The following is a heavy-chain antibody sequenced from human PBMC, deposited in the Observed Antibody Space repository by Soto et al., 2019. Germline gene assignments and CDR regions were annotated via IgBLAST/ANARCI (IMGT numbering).Heavy chain of an antibody. Sequence: SETLSLTCTVSGGSIRSYYLSWIRQPPGKGLEWIGYIYYSGSTNYNPSLKSRVTISVDTSKNQFSLKLSSVTAADTAVYYCARSLRYFDWSYMDVWGKGTTVTVSS. V-gene: IGHV4-59*08. J-gene: IGHJ6*03. CDR1: GGSIRSYY. CDR2: IYYSGST. CDR3: ARSLRYFDWSYMDV. D-gene: IGHD3-9*01.